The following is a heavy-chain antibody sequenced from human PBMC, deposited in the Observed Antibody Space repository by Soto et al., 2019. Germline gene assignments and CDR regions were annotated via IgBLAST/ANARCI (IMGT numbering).Heavy chain of an antibody. CDR1: GGSISTTHW. CDR2: IYHSGST. V-gene: IGHV4-4*02. D-gene: IGHD2-15*01. Sequence: SETLSLTCAVSGGSISTTHWWTWVRQPPGKGLEWIGEIYHSGSTNYNPSLKSRVTISVDTSKNQFSLNLSFVTAADTAVYYCARRGTPATGIYYFDYWGQGTLVTVYS. J-gene: IGHJ4*02. CDR3: ARRGTPATGIYYFDY.